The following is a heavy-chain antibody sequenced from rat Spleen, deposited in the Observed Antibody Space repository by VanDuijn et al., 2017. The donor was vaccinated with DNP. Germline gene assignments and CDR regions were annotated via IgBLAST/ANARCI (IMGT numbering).Heavy chain of an antibody. CDR1: GFTFSNYY. CDR2: ISTGGGNT. Sequence: EVQLVESGGGLVQPGRSMKLSCAASGFTFSNYYMAWVRQAPTKGLEWVASISTGGGNTYYRDSGKGRFTISRDIAKITLYRQMDSRRSEETATYYCARAGVQWYYFDYWDQGVMVTVAS. D-gene: IGHD1-1*01. CDR3: ARAGVQWYYFDY. J-gene: IGHJ2*01. V-gene: IGHV5S11*01.